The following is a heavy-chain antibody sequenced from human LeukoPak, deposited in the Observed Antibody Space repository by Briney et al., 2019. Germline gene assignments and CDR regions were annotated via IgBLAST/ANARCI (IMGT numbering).Heavy chain of an antibody. CDR3: ARIGDWLYYYYGMDV. V-gene: IGHV3-30-3*01. J-gene: IGHJ6*02. Sequence: GGSLRLSCAASGFTFSSYAMHWVRQAPGKGLEWVAVISYDGSNKYYADSVKGRFTISRDNSKNTLYLQMNSLRAEDTAVYYCARIGDWLYYYYGMDVWGQGTTVTVSS. CDR1: GFTFSSYA. D-gene: IGHD3/OR15-3a*01. CDR2: ISYDGSNK.